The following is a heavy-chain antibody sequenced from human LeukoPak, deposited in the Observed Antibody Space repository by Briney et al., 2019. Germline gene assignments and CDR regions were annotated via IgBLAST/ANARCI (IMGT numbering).Heavy chain of an antibody. D-gene: IGHD6-13*01. J-gene: IGHJ5*02. CDR3: ASHPGIAAAGYNWFDP. CDR1: GYTFTGYY. Sequence: GASVKVSCKASGYTFTGYYMHWVRQAPGQGLEWMGWINPNSGGTNYAQKFQGRVTMTRDTSISTAYMELSRLRSDDTAVYYCASHPGIAAAGYNWFDPWGQGTLATVSS. CDR2: INPNSGGT. V-gene: IGHV1-2*02.